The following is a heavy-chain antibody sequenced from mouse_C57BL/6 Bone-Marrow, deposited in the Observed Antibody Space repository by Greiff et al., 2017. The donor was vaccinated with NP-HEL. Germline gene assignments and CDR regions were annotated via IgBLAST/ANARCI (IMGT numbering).Heavy chain of an antibody. CDR1: GFSLTSYG. Sequence: VQRVESGPGLVQPSQSLSITCTVSGFSLTSYGVHWVRQSPGKGLEWLGVIWRGGSTDYNAAFMSRLSITKDNSKSQVFFKMNSLQADDTAIYYCAGYFLREDYAMDYWGQGTSVTVSS. V-gene: IGHV2-5*01. CDR2: IWRGGST. J-gene: IGHJ4*01. CDR3: AGYFLREDYAMDY. D-gene: IGHD2-3*01.